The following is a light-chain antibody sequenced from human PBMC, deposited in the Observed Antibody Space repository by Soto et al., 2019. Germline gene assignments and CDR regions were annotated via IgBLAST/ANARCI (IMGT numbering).Light chain of an antibody. V-gene: IGKV1-33*01. CDR3: HQFFDFPFT. CDR1: QAISNY. Sequence: DIQMTQSPSSLSADVGDRVTITCQASQAISNYLNWFQQRPGRAPKLLISDASDLEAGVPSRFSGSGSGTDFTLTISSLQPEDFATYYCHQFFDFPFTFGQGTKLETK. J-gene: IGKJ2*01. CDR2: DAS.